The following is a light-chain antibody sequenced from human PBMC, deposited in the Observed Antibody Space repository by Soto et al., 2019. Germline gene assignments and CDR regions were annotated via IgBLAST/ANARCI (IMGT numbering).Light chain of an antibody. Sequence: EIVLTQSPATLSLSPGERATLSCRASQSVSNNYLAWYQQKPGQAPRLLIYGASTRATGIPARFSGSGSGTDFTLTIRSLEPEDFAIYYCQQRTNWPLTTFGHGTRL. CDR2: GAS. CDR3: QQRTNWPLTT. J-gene: IGKJ5*01. CDR1: QSVSNNY. V-gene: IGKV3D-20*02.